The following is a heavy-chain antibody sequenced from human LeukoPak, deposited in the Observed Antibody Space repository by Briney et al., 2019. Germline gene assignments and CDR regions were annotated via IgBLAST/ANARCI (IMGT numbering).Heavy chain of an antibody. CDR1: GYTFTSYG. V-gene: IGHV1-18*01. Sequence: PLASVKVSCKASGYTFTSYGISWVRQAPGQGLEWMGWISADDGNTNHAQKLQGRVTMTTDTSTSTAYMELRSLTSDDTAVYYCARWQQLGDFDYWGQGTLVTVSS. CDR2: ISADDGNT. CDR3: ARWQQLGDFDY. J-gene: IGHJ4*02. D-gene: IGHD6-13*01.